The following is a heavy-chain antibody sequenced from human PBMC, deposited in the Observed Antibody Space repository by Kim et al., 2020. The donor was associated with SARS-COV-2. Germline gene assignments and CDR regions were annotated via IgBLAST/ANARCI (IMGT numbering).Heavy chain of an antibody. V-gene: IGHV4-34*01. D-gene: IGHD3-10*01. CDR2: INHSGNI. CDR3: ARYLLWVGGSS. Sequence: SETLSLTCAVYGGSFSGYYLGWIRQPPGKGLEWIGEINHSGNIVYNPSLKSRVTISADTSKNQFSLKLTSVTAADTAVYYCARYLLWVGGSSWGQGTLVTVSS. CDR1: GGSFSGYY. J-gene: IGHJ4*02.